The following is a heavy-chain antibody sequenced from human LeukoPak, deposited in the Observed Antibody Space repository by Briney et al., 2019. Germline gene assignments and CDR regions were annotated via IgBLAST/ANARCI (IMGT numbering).Heavy chain of an antibody. D-gene: IGHD5-24*01. J-gene: IGHJ4*02. CDR3: ARGDGYNSVDY. V-gene: IGHV3-64*01. Sequence: GGSLRLSCAASGFTFSSYAMHWVRQAPGKGLEYVSAISSNGGSTYYANSVKGRFTTSRDNSKNTLYLQMGSLRAEDMAVYYCARGDGYNSVDYWGQGTLVTVSS. CDR1: GFTFSSYA. CDR2: ISSNGGST.